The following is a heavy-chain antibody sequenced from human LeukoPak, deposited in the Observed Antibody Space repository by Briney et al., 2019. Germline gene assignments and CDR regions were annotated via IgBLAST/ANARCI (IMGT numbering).Heavy chain of an antibody. CDR2: IYNSANT. J-gene: IGHJ3*02. CDR3: ARHSRSAYTGYENAFDI. V-gene: IGHV4-39*01. D-gene: IGHD5-12*01. CDR1: GDSISSSSYC. Sequence: TSETLSLTCTVSGDSISSSSYCWDWIRQPPGKGLEWIGNIYNSANTHYNPYPKTRITMSVDTSKNQFSLKLNSVTAADTGIYYCARHSRSAYTGYENAFDIWGQGTMVTVSS.